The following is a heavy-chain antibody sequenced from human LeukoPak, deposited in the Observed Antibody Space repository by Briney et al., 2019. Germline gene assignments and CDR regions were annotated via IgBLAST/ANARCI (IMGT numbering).Heavy chain of an antibody. J-gene: IGHJ4*02. D-gene: IGHD2-15*01. Sequence: GGSLRLSCAASGFTFSSYGMHWVRQAPGKGLEWVAVISYDGSNKYYADSVKGRFTISRENSKNTLYLQMNSLRAEDTAVYYCAKDREGGSSTQDYWGQGTLVTVSS. CDR2: ISYDGSNK. V-gene: IGHV3-30*18. CDR1: GFTFSSYG. CDR3: AKDREGGSSTQDY.